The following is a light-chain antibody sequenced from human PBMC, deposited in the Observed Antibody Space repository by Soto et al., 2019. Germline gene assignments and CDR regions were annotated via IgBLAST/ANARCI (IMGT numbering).Light chain of an antibody. Sequence: EIVMTQSPLSLSVTPGEPASISCRSSQSLLHSNGYSYLDWYLQKPGQSPQLLIYLGSNRASGVPDRFSGSGSGTDFTLRISRVEAEDVGVYYCMQVLQSLYSFGQGTKLDIK. CDR2: LGS. CDR1: QSLLHSNGYSY. J-gene: IGKJ2*03. V-gene: IGKV2-28*01. CDR3: MQVLQSLYS.